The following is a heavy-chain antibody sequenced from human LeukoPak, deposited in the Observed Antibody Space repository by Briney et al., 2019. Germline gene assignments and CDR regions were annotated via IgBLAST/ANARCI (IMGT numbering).Heavy chain of an antibody. CDR2: IYHSGST. Sequence: SGTLSLTCAVSGGSISSSNWWSWVRQPPGKGLEWIGEIYHSGSTNYNPSLKSRVTISVDKSKNQFSLKLSSVTAADTAVYYCARGRPKQWLGRGYWFDPWGQGTLVTVSS. J-gene: IGHJ5*02. V-gene: IGHV4-4*02. CDR1: GGSISSSNW. D-gene: IGHD6-19*01. CDR3: ARGRPKQWLGRGYWFDP.